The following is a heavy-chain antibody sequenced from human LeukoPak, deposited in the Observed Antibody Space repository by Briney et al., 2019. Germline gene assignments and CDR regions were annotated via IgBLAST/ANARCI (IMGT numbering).Heavy chain of an antibody. J-gene: IGHJ5*02. V-gene: IGHV3-23*01. CDR1: GFTFSTYA. Sequence: GGSLRLSCAASGFTFSTYAMSWVRQAPGTGLEWGSGISGSAASTYYADSVKGRFTISRDNSKNTLYLQMDSLRAEDTAVYYCAKQGSSAWTRFDPWGQGTLVTVSS. CDR2: ISGSAAST. CDR3: AKQGSSAWTRFDP. D-gene: IGHD3-10*01.